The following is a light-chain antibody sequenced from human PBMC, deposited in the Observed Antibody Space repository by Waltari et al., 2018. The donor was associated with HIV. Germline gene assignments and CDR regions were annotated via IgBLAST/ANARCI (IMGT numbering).Light chain of an antibody. CDR3: AVWDDSLTGVI. CDR2: RDN. Sequence: QSVLTQPPSASGTPGQRVSISCPGSDSNIGRNYVYSYQQVAGTSPKLLIYRDNQRPSGVSDRFSGSKSGSSASLAISGLRSEDEAAYFCAVWDDSLTGVIFGGKTKLTVL. J-gene: IGLJ2*01. V-gene: IGLV1-47*01. CDR1: DSNIGRNY.